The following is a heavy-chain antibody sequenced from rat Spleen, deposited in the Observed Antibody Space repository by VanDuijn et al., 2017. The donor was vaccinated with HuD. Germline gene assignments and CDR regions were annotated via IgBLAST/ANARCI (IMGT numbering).Heavy chain of an antibody. D-gene: IGHD1-8*01. CDR3: AKEGLFSSLDH. CDR2: ITNTGGST. CDR1: GFTFNNYW. V-gene: IGHV5-31*01. J-gene: IGHJ2*01. Sequence: EVQLVESGGGLMQPGRSLKLSCVASGFTFNNYWMTWIRQAPGKGLEWVASITNTGGSTYYRDSVKGRFTLSRDIAKSTLFLQMESLRSEDTATYYCAKEGLFSSLDHWGQGVMVTVSS.